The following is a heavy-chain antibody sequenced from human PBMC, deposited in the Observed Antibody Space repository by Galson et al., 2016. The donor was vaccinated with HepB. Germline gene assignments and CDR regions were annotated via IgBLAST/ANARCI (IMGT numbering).Heavy chain of an antibody. J-gene: IGHJ4*02. CDR3: ARDPNYYFGSGTYYPGDY. V-gene: IGHV7-4-1*02. Sequence: SVKVSCKASGYNFNSYTINWVRQAPGQGLEWMGWINTNTGHPTYSRGFTGRFVFSLDTSVSTTYLQISSLKAEDTAVYYCARDPNYYFGSGTYYPGDYWGQGTLVTVSS. CDR1: GYNFNSYT. D-gene: IGHD3-10*01. CDR2: INTNTGHP.